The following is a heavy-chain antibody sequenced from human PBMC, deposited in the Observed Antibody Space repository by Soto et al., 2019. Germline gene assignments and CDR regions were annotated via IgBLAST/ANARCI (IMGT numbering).Heavy chain of an antibody. V-gene: IGHV1-8*01. D-gene: IGHD3-3*01. CDR1: GYTFTSYD. CDR2: MSPNSGST. J-gene: IGHJ4*02. CDR3: VFTIFGVAPYYFDY. Sequence: ASVKVSCKASGYTFTSYDISWVRQATGQGLEWMGWMSPNSGSTGYAQKFQGRVTMTRNTSTSTAYMELSSLRSEDTAVYYCVFTIFGVAPYYFDYWGQGILVTVFS.